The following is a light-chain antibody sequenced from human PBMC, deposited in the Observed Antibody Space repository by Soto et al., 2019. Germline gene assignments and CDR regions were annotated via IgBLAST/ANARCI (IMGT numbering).Light chain of an antibody. CDR2: DAS. CDR3: QKHINRLS. J-gene: IGKJ4*01. Sequence: EIVLTQSPATLSLSPGERATLSCRASQSVSNYLAWYQQKPGQAPRLLIYDASNRATGIPARFSGSGSGTNFTLPISTLEPEDLAFYYCQKHINRLSLGGGTKVNIK. CDR1: QSVSNY. V-gene: IGKV3-11*01.